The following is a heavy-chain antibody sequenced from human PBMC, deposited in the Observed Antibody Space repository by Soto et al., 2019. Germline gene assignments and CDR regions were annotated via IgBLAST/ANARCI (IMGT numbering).Heavy chain of an antibody. J-gene: IGHJ1*01. Sequence: ASVKVSCKVSGYTLTELSMHWVRQAPGKGLEWMGGFDPEDGETIYAQKFQGRVTMTEDTSTDTAYMELSSLRSEDTAVYYCATWVYCGGDCYTLAFQHWGQGTLVTGSS. V-gene: IGHV1-24*01. D-gene: IGHD2-21*02. CDR3: ATWVYCGGDCYTLAFQH. CDR2: FDPEDGET. CDR1: GYTLTELS.